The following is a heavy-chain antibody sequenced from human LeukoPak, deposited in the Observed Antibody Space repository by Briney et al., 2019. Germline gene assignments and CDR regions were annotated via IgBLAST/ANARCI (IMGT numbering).Heavy chain of an antibody. Sequence: ASVKVSCKASGYTFTNYYMHWVRQAPGQGLEWMGWINPSNGDTNYAQKFQGRVTLTRDTSISTAYMELNGLRSDDTAVYYCANLLAAASSYYYCMDVWGRGTTVAVSS. CDR3: ANLLAAASSYYYCMDV. CDR2: INPSNGDT. J-gene: IGHJ6*03. D-gene: IGHD2-8*02. V-gene: IGHV1-2*02. CDR1: GYTFTNYY.